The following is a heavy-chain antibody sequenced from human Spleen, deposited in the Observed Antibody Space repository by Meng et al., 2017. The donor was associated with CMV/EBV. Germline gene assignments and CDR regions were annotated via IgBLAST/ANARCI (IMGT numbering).Heavy chain of an antibody. D-gene: IGHD3-3*01. Sequence: GSLRLSCTVSGYSISSGYYWGWIRQPPGKGLEWIGSIYHSGSTYYNPSLKSRVTISVDTSKNQFSLKLSSVTAADTAVYYCARRSGYYTGNVYWGQGTLVTVSS. J-gene: IGHJ4*02. V-gene: IGHV4-38-2*02. CDR3: ARRSGYYTGNVY. CDR1: GYSISSGYY. CDR2: IYHSGST.